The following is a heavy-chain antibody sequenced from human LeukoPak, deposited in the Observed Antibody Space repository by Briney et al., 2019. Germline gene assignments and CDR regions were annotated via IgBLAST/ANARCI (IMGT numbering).Heavy chain of an antibody. D-gene: IGHD6-25*01. V-gene: IGHV5-51*01. CDR2: IYPGDSDT. CDR3: ARSFRGSGWYIDN. J-gene: IGHJ4*02. CDR1: GYSFTNYW. Sequence: GESLKISCKGSGYSFTNYWIGWVRQMPGKGLEWMGIIYPGDSDTRYSPSFQDQVTISADKSITTAYLQWSSLKASDTATYYCARSFRGSGWYIDNWGQGTLVTVSS.